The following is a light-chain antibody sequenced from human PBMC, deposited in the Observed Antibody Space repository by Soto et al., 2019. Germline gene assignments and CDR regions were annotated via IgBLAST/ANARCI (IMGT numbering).Light chain of an antibody. CDR3: QSYDSSLSGGV. V-gene: IGLV1-40*01. CDR2: GNS. Sequence: QSVLTQPPSESGAPGQRVTISCTGSSSNIGAGYDVHWYQQLPGTAPKLLIYGNSNRPSGVPDRFSGSKSGTSASLAITGLQAEDEADYYCQSYDSSLSGGVFGTGNKVTVL. CDR1: SSNIGAGYD. J-gene: IGLJ1*01.